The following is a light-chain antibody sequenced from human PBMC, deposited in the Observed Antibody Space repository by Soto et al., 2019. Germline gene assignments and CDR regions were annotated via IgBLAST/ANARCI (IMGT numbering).Light chain of an antibody. Sequence: EIVLTQSPGTLSLSPGERATLSCRASQRVSSSYLAWYQQKPGQAPRLLIYGASSRATGIPDRFSGSGSGTDFTLTISRLEPEDFAVYFCQQYGSSPPFTFGQG. CDR2: GAS. V-gene: IGKV3-20*01. J-gene: IGKJ2*01. CDR1: QRVSSSY. CDR3: QQYGSSPPFT.